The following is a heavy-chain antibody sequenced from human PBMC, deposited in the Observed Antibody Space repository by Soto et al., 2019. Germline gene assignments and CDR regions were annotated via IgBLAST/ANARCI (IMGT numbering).Heavy chain of an antibody. V-gene: IGHV3-23*01. CDR1: GFTFSSYA. Sequence: GGSLRLSCAASGFTFSSYAMSWVRQAPGKGLEWVSAISGSGGSTYYADSVKGRFTISRDNSKNTLYLQMNSLRAEDTAVYYCAKGLAIFGVVIITYFDYWGQGTLVTVSS. J-gene: IGHJ4*02. CDR3: AKGLAIFGVVIITYFDY. CDR2: ISGSGGST. D-gene: IGHD3-3*01.